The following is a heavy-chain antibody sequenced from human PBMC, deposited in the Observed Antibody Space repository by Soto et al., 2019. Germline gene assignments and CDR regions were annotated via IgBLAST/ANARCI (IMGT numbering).Heavy chain of an antibody. Sequence: HPGGSLRLSCAASGFTFSSYGMHWVRQAPGKGLEWVAVIWYDGSNKYYADSVKGRFTISRDNSKNTLYLQMNSLRAEDTAVYYCARDAVDIVVVPAAWGLDYGMDVWGQGTTVTVSS. CDR1: GFTFSSYG. D-gene: IGHD2-2*03. CDR2: IWYDGSNK. V-gene: IGHV3-33*01. J-gene: IGHJ6*02. CDR3: ARDAVDIVVVPAAWGLDYGMDV.